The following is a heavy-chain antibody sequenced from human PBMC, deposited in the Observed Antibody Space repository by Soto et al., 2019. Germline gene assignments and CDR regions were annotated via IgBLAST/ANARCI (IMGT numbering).Heavy chain of an antibody. V-gene: IGHV3-7*01. CDR2: IKQDGSEK. D-gene: IGHD1-26*01. CDR1: GFTFSSYW. CDR3: VRAWNSAHCPYYFDC. J-gene: IGHJ4*02. Sequence: PGGSLRLSCAASGFTFSSYWMSWVRQAPGKGLEWVANIKQDGSEKYHVDSVKGRFTISRDNAKNSLFLQMSTLRAEDTAVYYCVRAWNSAHCPYYFDCWGQGTLVTVSS.